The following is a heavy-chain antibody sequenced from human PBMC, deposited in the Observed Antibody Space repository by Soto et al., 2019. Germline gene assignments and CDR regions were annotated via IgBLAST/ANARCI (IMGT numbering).Heavy chain of an antibody. CDR1: GFTFSTYS. CDR3: AREYTAWPLAYGLDV. Sequence: GGSLRLSCVGSGFTFSTYSINWVRQAPGKGLEWVSSISSRSDIYYADSVKGRFTISRDNAKNSVPLQMNSLRAEDTAVYYCAREYTAWPLAYGLDVWGQGTTVTVSS. J-gene: IGHJ6*02. CDR2: ISSRSDI. D-gene: IGHD2-2*02. V-gene: IGHV3-21*01.